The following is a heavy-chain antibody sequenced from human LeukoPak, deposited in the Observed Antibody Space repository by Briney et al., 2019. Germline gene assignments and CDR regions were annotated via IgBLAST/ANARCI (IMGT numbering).Heavy chain of an antibody. CDR2: INSDGSST. CDR3: ARDNSNDYGDYPIDY. V-gene: IGHV3-74*01. Sequence: PGGSLRLSCAASGFTFRSYWMHWVRHAPGKGLVWVSRINSDGSSTSYADSVKGRFTISRDNAKNTLYLQMNSLRAEDTAVYYCARDNSNDYGDYPIDYWGQGTLVTVSS. D-gene: IGHD4-17*01. J-gene: IGHJ4*02. CDR1: GFTFRSYW.